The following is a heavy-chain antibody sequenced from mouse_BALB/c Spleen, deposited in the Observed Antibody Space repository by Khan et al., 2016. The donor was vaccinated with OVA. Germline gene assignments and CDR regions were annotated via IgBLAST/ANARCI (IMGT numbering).Heavy chain of an antibody. D-gene: IGHD1-1*01. CDR3: ARVYGGDFDY. J-gene: IGHJ2*01. CDR2: ISYSGNT. CDR1: GYSITTDYA. Sequence: VQLQQSGPGLVKPSQSLSLTCTVTGYSITTDYAWNWIRQFPGNKLEWMGYISYSGNTKYNPSLKSRISITRDTSKNQFLLQLKSVTTEDTARYYCARVYGGDFDYWGQGTTLTVSS. V-gene: IGHV3-2*02.